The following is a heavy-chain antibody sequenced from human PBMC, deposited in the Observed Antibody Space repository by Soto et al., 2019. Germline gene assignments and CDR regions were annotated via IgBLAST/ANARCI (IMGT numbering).Heavy chain of an antibody. D-gene: IGHD6-19*01. CDR1: GITISSYW. CDR2: INSDGRSR. V-gene: IGHV3-74*01. J-gene: IGHJ4*02. Sequence: EVQLVESGGDLVQPGGSLRLSCAASGITISSYWMNWVRQAPGKGLVWVARINSDGRSRSYADSVKGRFTISRDNAKNMLYLQMNSLRAEDTALYYCARGTQTSGTTQGYWGQGTLVAVSS. CDR3: ARGTQTSGTTQGY.